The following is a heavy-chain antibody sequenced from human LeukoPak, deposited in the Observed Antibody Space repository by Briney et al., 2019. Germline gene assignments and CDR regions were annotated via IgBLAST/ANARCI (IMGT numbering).Heavy chain of an antibody. D-gene: IGHD6-19*01. CDR1: GYTFTSYD. Sequence: ASVKVSCKASGYTFTSYDINWVRQATGQGLEWMGWMNPNSGNTGYAQKFQGRVTITRNTSISTAYMELSSLRSEDTAVYYCAREEYSSGYDAFDIWGQGTMVTVSS. J-gene: IGHJ3*02. CDR3: AREEYSSGYDAFDI. V-gene: IGHV1-8*03. CDR2: MNPNSGNT.